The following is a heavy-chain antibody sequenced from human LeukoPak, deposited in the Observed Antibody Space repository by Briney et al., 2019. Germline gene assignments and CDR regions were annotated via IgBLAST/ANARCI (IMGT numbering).Heavy chain of an antibody. D-gene: IGHD6-13*01. V-gene: IGHV1-18*01. CDR3: ARSRVIAAAGTGLLGY. Sequence: ASVKVSCKASGYTFTSYGTSWVRQAPGQGLEWMGWISAYNGNTNYAQKLQGRVTMTTDTSTSTAYMELRSLRSDDTAVYYCARSRVIAAAGTGLLGYWGQGTLVTVSS. CDR1: GYTFTSYG. J-gene: IGHJ4*02. CDR2: ISAYNGNT.